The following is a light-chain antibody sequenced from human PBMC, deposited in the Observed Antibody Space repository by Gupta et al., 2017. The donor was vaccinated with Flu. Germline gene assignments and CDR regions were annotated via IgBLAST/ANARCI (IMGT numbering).Light chain of an antibody. CDR3: YAAADNIGV. CDR2: KDS. CDR1: ILGKKY. J-gene: IGLJ3*02. V-gene: IGLV3-27*01. Sequence: SHALTQPSSVSVSPGQTARITCSGDILGKKYARWFQQKPGQAPVLIIYKDSGRPAGIPERFSGSSSGATVTLTINGAQVDDEADYYCYAAADNIGVFGGGTKLTVL.